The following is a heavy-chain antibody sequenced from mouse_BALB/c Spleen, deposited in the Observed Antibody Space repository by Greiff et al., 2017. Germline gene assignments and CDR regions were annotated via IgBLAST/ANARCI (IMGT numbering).Heavy chain of an antibody. V-gene: IGHV1-9*01. CDR1: GYTFSSYW. D-gene: IGHD2-2*01. CDR3: ARRNGYYHAMDY. J-gene: IGHJ4*01. CDR2: ILPGSGST. Sequence: VKLQESGAELMKPGASVKISCKATGYTFSSYWIEWVKQRPGHGLEWIGEILPGSGSTNYNEKFKGKATFTADTSSNTAYMQLSSLTSEDSAVYYCARRNGYYHAMDYWGQGTSVTVSS.